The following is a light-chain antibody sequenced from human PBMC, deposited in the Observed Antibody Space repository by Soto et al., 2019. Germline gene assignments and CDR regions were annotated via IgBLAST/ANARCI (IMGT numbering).Light chain of an antibody. CDR2: DSS. J-gene: IGKJ2*01. V-gene: IGKV3-11*01. CDR3: QQRTNRPPYT. CDR1: QSVSHY. Sequence: EIVLTQSPATLSLSPGERATFSCRASQSVSHYLAWYQHKPGQAPRLLIYDSSNRATGIPARFTGSGSRTDFTLTISSLEPEDSAVYYCQQRTNRPPYTFGQGTRLEIK.